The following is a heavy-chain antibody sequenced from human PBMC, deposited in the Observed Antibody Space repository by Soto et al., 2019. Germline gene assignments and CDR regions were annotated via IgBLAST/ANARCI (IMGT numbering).Heavy chain of an antibody. CDR1: GFTFSSYG. CDR2: ISYDGSNK. CDR3: VKEGGYYGSGIYSVGDNYYGMDV. D-gene: IGHD3-10*01. J-gene: IGHJ6*02. V-gene: IGHV3-30*18. Sequence: QVQLVESGGGVVQPGRSLRLSCAASGFTFSSYGMHWVRQAPGKGLEWVAVISYDGSNKYYADSVKGRFTISRDNSKKKLDQQRNVLRTEDTAGYYGVKEGGYYGSGIYSVGDNYYGMDVWVQGTTVTVSS.